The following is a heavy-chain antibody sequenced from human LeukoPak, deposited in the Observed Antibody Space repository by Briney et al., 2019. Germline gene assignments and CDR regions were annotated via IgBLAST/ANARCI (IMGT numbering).Heavy chain of an antibody. V-gene: IGHV4-59*08. J-gene: IGHJ4*02. D-gene: IGHD3-22*01. CDR2: IYYSGST. Sequence: SSETLSLTCTVSGGSISSYYWSWIRQPPGKGLEWIGYIYYSGSTNYNPSLKSRVTISVDTSKNQFSLKLSSVTAADTAVYYCAGSNSYYYDSSGFGLPDYWGQGTLVTVSS. CDR3: AGSNSYYYDSSGFGLPDY. CDR1: GGSISSYY.